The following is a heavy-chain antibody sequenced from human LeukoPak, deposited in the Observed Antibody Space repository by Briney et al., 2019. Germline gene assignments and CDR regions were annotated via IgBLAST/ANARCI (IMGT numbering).Heavy chain of an antibody. CDR1: SGSVNSYY. Sequence: SETLSLTCTVSSGSVNSYYWSWNRQPPGKGLEWIGYIYYSGSTNYNPSLKSRVTISVDTSKNQFSLKLSSVTAADTAVYYCARVPAAPRLYMDVWGQGTTVIVSS. V-gene: IGHV4-59*02. D-gene: IGHD2-2*01. CDR3: ARVPAAPRLYMDV. CDR2: IYYSGST. J-gene: IGHJ6*02.